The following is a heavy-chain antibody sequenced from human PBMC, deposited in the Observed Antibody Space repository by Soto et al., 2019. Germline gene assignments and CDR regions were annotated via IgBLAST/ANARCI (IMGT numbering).Heavy chain of an antibody. V-gene: IGHV4-31*03. CDR1: GGSISSGGYY. CDR3: ARTTSSGNHDQ. CDR2: IYYSGST. D-gene: IGHD4-4*01. Sequence: SETLSLTCSVSGGSISSGGYYWSWIRQHPGKGLEWIGYIYYSGSTYYNQSLKSRVTISVDTSKNQFSLKLSSVTAADTAVYYCARTTSSGNHDQWGQGTLVTVYS. J-gene: IGHJ5*02.